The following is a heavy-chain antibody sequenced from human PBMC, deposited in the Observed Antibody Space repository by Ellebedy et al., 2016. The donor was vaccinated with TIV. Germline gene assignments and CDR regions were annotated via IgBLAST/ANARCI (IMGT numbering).Heavy chain of an antibody. D-gene: IGHD1-26*01. CDR3: AKDGSGSYYYYYYGMDV. V-gene: IGHV3-21*01. CDR2: ISSSSSYI. CDR1: GFTFSSYS. Sequence: GGSLRLSXAASGFTFSSYSMNWVRQAPGKGLEWVSSISSSSSYIYYADSVKGRFTISRDNAKNSLYLQMNSLRAEDTAVYYCAKDGSGSYYYYYYGMDVWGQGTSVTVSS. J-gene: IGHJ6*02.